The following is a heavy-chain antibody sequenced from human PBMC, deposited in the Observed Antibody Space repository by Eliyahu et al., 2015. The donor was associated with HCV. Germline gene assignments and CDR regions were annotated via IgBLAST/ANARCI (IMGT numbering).Heavy chain of an antibody. J-gene: IGHJ4*02. Sequence: QVQLQQWGAGLLKPSETLSLTCAVYGGSFSGYYWSWIRQPPGKGLEWVGEINHSGSTNYNPSLKSRVTISVDTSKNQFSLKLXSVTAADTAVYYCARGRGCSGGSCYYAFDYWGQGTLVTVSS. V-gene: IGHV4-34*01. D-gene: IGHD2-15*01. CDR1: GGSFSGYY. CDR2: INHSGST. CDR3: ARGRGCSGGSCYYAFDY.